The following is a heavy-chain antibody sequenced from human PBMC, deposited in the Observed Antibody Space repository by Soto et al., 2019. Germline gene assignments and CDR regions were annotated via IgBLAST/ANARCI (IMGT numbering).Heavy chain of an antibody. CDR1: GGTFSSYA. J-gene: IGHJ6*02. D-gene: IGHD3-3*01. CDR3: ARDYLEWLSLSYGMDV. CDR2: IIPIFGTA. Sequence: SVKVSCKASGGTFSSYAISWVRQAPGQGLEWMGGIIPIFGTANYAQKFQGRVTITADESTSTAYMELSSLRSEDTAVYYCARDYLEWLSLSYGMDVWRQGTTVTVSS. V-gene: IGHV1-69*13.